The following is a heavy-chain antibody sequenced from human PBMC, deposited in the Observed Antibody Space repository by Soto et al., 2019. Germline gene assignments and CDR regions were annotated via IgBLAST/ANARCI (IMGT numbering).Heavy chain of an antibody. V-gene: IGHV3-73*02. CDR3: TRDLFSYDYSGILWFDP. J-gene: IGHJ5*02. CDR2: IRSKGHNYAT. CDR1: GFTFSGSA. Sequence: EVQLVESGGGLVQPGGSLKLSCAASGFTFSGSAMYWVRQASGKGLEWVGRIRSKGHNYATEYAASVKGRFTSSRDDSKNTAYLQMNSLQTEDTAVYYCTRDLFSYDYSGILWFDPWGQGTLVTVSS. D-gene: IGHD3-16*01.